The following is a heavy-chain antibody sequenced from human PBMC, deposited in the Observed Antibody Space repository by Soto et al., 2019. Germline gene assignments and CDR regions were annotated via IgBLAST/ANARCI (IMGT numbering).Heavy chain of an antibody. J-gene: IGHJ3*02. CDR3: AREGVTHAFDI. V-gene: IGHV4-34*01. CDR2: INHSGST. CDR1: GGSFSGYY. D-gene: IGHD5-18*01. Sequence: ETLSLTCAVYGGSFSGYYWSWIRQPPGKGLEWIGEINHSGSTNYNPSLKSRVTISVDTSKNQFSLKLSSVTAADTAVYYCAREGVTHAFDIWGQGTMVTVSS.